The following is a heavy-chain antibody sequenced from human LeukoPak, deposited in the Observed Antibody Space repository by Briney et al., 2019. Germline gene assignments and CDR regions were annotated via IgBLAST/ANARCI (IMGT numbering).Heavy chain of an antibody. CDR3: TRHFGSGRDDY. CDR2: IHYSGST. J-gene: IGHJ4*02. V-gene: IGHV4-39*01. D-gene: IGHD3-10*01. Sequence: SETLSLTCTVSGGSISSSNYYWGWIRQPPGKGLEWIGSIHYSGSTYYNPSLKSRVTVSVDTSENQFTVNLSSVTAADTAVYYCTRHFGSGRDDYWGQGTLVTVSS. CDR1: GGSISSSNYY.